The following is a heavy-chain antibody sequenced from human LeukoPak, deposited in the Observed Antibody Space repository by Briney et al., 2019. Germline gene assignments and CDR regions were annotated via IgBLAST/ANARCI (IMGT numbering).Heavy chain of an antibody. CDR3: SGHGLGWIGSGSYSPYYLYY. Sequence: SATLSLTCAVYGGSFSSYYWGWIRPPPGKGLEWIGSIYYSGSTYYNPSLKSRVTISVDTSKNQFSLKLSTLTAADTAVYYCSGHGLGWIGSGSYSPYYLYYWGQGSLVT. J-gene: IGHJ4*02. V-gene: IGHV4-39*01. CDR1: GGSFSSYY. CDR2: IYYSGST. D-gene: IGHD3-10*01.